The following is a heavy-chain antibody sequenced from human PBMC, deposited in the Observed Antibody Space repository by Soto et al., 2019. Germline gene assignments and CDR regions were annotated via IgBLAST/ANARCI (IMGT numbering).Heavy chain of an antibody. D-gene: IGHD6-19*01. CDR3: AKDLDSSGSDY. CDR1: GFTFSSYG. Sequence: QVQLVESGGGVVQPGRSLRLSCAASGFTFSSYGMHWVRQAPGKGLEWVAVISYDGSNKYYADSVKGRFTISRDNSKNTLYLQMNSLRAEDTAVYYCAKDLDSSGSDYWGQGTLVTVSS. CDR2: ISYDGSNK. V-gene: IGHV3-30*18. J-gene: IGHJ4*02.